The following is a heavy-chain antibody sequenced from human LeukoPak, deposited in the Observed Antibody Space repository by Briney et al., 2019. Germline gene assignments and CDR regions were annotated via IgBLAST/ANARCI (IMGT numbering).Heavy chain of an antibody. D-gene: IGHD3-10*01. Sequence: CGPTMVNPTQTLTLICTFSGFSLSTSGMCVIWIRQPPGKALEWLALIDWDDDKYYCTSLKTRLTISKDTSINQVVLTMTNMDPVDTATYYCARITYYYGSGSYYYGWFDPWGQGTLVTVSS. V-gene: IGHV2-70*01. CDR3: ARITYYYGSGSYYYGWFDP. CDR2: IDWDDDK. J-gene: IGHJ5*02. CDR1: GFSLSTSGMC.